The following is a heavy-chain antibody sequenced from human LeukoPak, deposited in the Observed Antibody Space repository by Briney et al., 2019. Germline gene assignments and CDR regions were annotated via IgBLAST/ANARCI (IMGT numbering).Heavy chain of an antibody. CDR1: GGTFSSYI. Sequence: SVKVSCKASGGTFSSYIITWVRQAPGQGLEWMGRIIPMFGTPNYAQKFQDRVTITVDESARTAYMELSSLRFEDTAVYYCARQGYTNNLGGYFGDKDDGFDLWGQGTMVTVSS. CDR3: ARQGYTNNLGGYFGDKDDGFDL. J-gene: IGHJ3*01. V-gene: IGHV1-69*13. CDR2: IIPMFGTP. D-gene: IGHD3-9*01.